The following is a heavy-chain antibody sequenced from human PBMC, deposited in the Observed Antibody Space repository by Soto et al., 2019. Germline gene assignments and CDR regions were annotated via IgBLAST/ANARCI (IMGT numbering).Heavy chain of an antibody. D-gene: IGHD3-3*01. CDR1: GFPLSTSGMC. CDR2: IDWDDDK. J-gene: IGHJ6*02. CDR3: ARFQYYDLTMDV. Sequence: SGPTLVNPTQTLTLTCTFSGFPLSTSGMCVSWIRQPPGKALEWLALIDWDDDKYYSTSLKTRLTIPKDTSRSQVVLTMTNMDPVDTATYYCARFQYYDLTMDVWGQGTTVTVSS. V-gene: IGHV2-70*01.